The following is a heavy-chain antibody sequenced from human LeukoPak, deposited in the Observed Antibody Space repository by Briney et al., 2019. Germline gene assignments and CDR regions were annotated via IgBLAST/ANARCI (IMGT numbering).Heavy chain of an antibody. CDR2: INPSGGST. CDR1: GYTFTSYY. CDR3: AKDANPLGFCSRTRRPTKTNWFGP. J-gene: IGHJ5*02. D-gene: IGHD2-2*01. Sequence: ASVKVSCKASGYTFTSYYMHWVRQAPGQGLEWMGIINPSGGSTSYAQKFQGRVTMTRDMSTSTVYMELSSLRSEDTAVYYCAKDANPLGFCSRTRRPTKTNWFGPLGQETLVTVSS. V-gene: IGHV1-46*01.